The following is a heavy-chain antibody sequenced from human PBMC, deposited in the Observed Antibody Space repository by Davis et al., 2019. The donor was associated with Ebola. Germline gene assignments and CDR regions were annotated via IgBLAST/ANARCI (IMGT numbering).Heavy chain of an antibody. CDR3: ARGQPYYDFWSGYYTADY. CDR1: GFTFSSYA. D-gene: IGHD3-3*01. CDR2: ISGSGGST. Sequence: GESLKISCAASGFTFSSYAMSWVRQAPGKGLEWVSAISGSGGSTYYADSVKGRFTISRDNSKNTLYLQMNSLRAEDTAVYYCARGQPYYDFWSGYYTADYWGQGTLVTVSS. J-gene: IGHJ4*02. V-gene: IGHV3-23*01.